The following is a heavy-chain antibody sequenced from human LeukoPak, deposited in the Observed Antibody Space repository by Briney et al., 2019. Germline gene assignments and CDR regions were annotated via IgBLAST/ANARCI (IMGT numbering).Heavy chain of an antibody. CDR1: GGSISSYY. V-gene: IGHV4-59*01. CDR2: IYYSGST. CDR3: ARGEARFLSFDY. Sequence: SATLSLTCTVSGGSISSYYWSWIRQPPGKGLEWIGYIYYSGSTNYNPSLKSRVTISVDTSKNQFSLKLSSVTAADTAVYYCARGEARFLSFDYWGQGTLVTVSS. D-gene: IGHD2-21*01. J-gene: IGHJ4*02.